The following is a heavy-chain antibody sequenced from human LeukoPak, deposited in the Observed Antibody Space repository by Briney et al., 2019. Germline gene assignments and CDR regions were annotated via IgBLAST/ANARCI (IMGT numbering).Heavy chain of an antibody. CDR2: ISGSGGST. V-gene: IGHV3-23*01. Sequence: TGGSLRLSCAASGFTFSSYAMSWVRQAPGKGLEWVSAISGSGGSTYYADSVKGRFTISRDNSKNTLYLQMNSLRAEDTAVYYCAKGGSTGPPRYNWCDPWGQGTLVTVSS. CDR1: GFTFSSYA. D-gene: IGHD1-1*01. CDR3: AKGGSTGPPRYNWCDP. J-gene: IGHJ5*02.